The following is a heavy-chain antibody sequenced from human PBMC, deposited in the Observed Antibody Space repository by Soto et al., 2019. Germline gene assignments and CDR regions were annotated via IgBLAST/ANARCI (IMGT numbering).Heavy chain of an antibody. CDR1: GFTFSSYA. CDR3: AITANGWCGAFDM. D-gene: IGHD6-19*01. J-gene: IGHJ3*02. V-gene: IGHV3-23*01. CDR2: ISGSGGTT. Sequence: EVQLLESGGGLVQPGGSLRLSCAASGFTFSSYAMSWVRQAPGKGLEWVSAISGSGGTTYYADSVKGRFTFSRDNSKNTLYLQMTRLRVENTAVSYCAITANGWCGAFDMWGPATIVTVSS.